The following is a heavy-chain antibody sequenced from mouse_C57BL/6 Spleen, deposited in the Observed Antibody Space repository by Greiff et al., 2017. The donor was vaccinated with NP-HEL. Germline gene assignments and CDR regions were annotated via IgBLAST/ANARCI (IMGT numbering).Heavy chain of an antibody. J-gene: IGHJ4*01. CDR2: IYPRSGNT. CDR3: ARGSNYGNEYYAMDY. CDR1: GYTFTSYG. Sequence: QVQLQQSGAELARPGASVKLSCKASGYTFTSYGISWVKQRTGQGLEWIGEIYPRSGNTYYNEKFKGKATLTADKSSSTAYMELRSLTSGDSADYFCARGSNYGNEYYAMDYWGQGTSVTVSS. D-gene: IGHD2-1*01. V-gene: IGHV1-81*01.